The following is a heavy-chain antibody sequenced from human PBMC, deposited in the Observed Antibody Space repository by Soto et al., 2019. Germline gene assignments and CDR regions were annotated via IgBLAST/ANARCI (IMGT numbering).Heavy chain of an antibody. J-gene: IGHJ4*02. V-gene: IGHV4-59*12. CDR3: ARDKITGLFDY. Sequence: SETLSLTCSVSGGSTSSYYWSWIRQPPGKGLEWIGDIYYSGSTNYNPSLKSRVTISVDTSKNQFSLKLTSVTAADTAVYYCARDKITGLFDYWGQGTLVTV. CDR1: GGSTSSYY. D-gene: IGHD2-8*02. CDR2: IYYSGST.